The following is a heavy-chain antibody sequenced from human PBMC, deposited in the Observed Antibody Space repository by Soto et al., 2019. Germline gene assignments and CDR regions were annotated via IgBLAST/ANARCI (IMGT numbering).Heavy chain of an antibody. D-gene: IGHD7-27*01. Sequence: QVQLVQSGAEVKNPGSSVKVSCKASGGTFSNDAISWVRQAPGHGLEWMGGIIPIFGTTHYGQRFQDRVKLTSDKSTGTAYMELSGLTSKDSAVYYCARDQMGTRIGGMDVWGQGTTVTVSS. CDR1: GGTFSNDA. CDR2: IIPIFGTT. V-gene: IGHV1-69*14. J-gene: IGHJ6*02. CDR3: ARDQMGTRIGGMDV.